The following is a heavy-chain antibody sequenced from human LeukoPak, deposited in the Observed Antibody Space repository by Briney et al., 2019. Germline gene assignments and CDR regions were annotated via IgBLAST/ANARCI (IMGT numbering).Heavy chain of an antibody. D-gene: IGHD3-10*01. CDR2: ISDSGGSA. J-gene: IGHJ4*02. V-gene: IGHV3-23*01. CDR1: GFTFNTYA. CDR3: ARDYYGSGSYYSDYFDY. Sequence: GGSLRLSCAASGFTFNTYAMSWVRQAPGKGLEWVSAISDSGGSAYYADSVKGRFTISRDNAKNSLYLQMNSLRAEDTAVYYCARDYYGSGSYYSDYFDYWGQGTLVTVSS.